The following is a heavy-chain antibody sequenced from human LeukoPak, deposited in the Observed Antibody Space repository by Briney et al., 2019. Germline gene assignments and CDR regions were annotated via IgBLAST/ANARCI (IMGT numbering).Heavy chain of an antibody. D-gene: IGHD3-3*01. CDR2: IYNSGST. Sequence: SETLSLTCTDSGGTISSYYLSWIRQPPGKGLEWIAYIYNSGSTNYNHSLKSRVTISVDTSKNQFSLKLSSVTAADTAVYYCARSLLPGFRSSYFPDAFDIWGQGTMVTVSS. J-gene: IGHJ3*02. CDR3: ARSLLPGFRSSYFPDAFDI. CDR1: GGTISSYY. V-gene: IGHV4-59*01.